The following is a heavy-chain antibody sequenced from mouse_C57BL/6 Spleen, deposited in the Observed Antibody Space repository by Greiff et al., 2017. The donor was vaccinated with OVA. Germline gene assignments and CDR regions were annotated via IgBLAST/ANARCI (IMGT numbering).Heavy chain of an antibody. CDR3: ARDGGHYFDY. CDR1: GFNIKDYY. V-gene: IGHV14-2*01. J-gene: IGHJ2*01. Sequence: EVQLQQSGAELVKPGASVKLSCTASGFNIKDYYMHWVKQRTEQGLEWIGRIDPGDGETKYAAKFQSKATITADTSSNTAYLQLSSLTSEDTAVYYCARDGGHYFDYWGQGTTLTVSS. CDR2: IDPGDGET. D-gene: IGHD1-1*02.